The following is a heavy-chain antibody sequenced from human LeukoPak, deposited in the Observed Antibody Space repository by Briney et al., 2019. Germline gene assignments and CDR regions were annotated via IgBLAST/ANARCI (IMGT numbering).Heavy chain of an antibody. Sequence: GASVKVSCKASGYTFTGYYMHWVRQAPGQGLEWMGWINPNSGVTNFAQKFQGRVTMTRDTSISTAYMELSRLRSDDTAVYYCARDRQSDSPGYFDLWGRGTLVTVSS. J-gene: IGHJ2*01. CDR2: INPNSGVT. D-gene: IGHD3/OR15-3a*01. CDR1: GYTFTGYY. CDR3: ARDRQSDSPGYFDL. V-gene: IGHV1-2*02.